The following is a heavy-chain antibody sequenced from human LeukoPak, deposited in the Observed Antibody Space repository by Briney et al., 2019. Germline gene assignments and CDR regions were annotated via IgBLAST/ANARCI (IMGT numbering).Heavy chain of an antibody. D-gene: IGHD2-15*01. V-gene: IGHV1-18*01. J-gene: IGHJ5*02. CDR1: GYTFTSYG. Sequence: ASVKVSCKASGYTFTSYGISWVRQAPGQGLEWMGWISAYNGNTNYAQKLQGRVIMTTDTSTSTAYVELRSLRSDDTAVYYCARSQPGYCSGGSCYGGWFDPWGQGTLVTVSS. CDR3: ARSQPGYCSGGSCYGGWFDP. CDR2: ISAYNGNT.